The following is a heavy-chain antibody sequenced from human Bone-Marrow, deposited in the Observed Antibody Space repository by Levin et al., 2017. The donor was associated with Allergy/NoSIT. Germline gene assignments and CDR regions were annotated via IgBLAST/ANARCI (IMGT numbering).Heavy chain of an antibody. Sequence: GGSLRLSCAASGFTFRNYAMIWVRQAAGKGPEWVSGITGDGGVTHYADSVKGRFTISRDNAENTLFLEMNSLRGEDTAIYYCAKGITIFGVGRPDSWGQGTLVTVSS. CDR1: GFTFRNYA. CDR3: AKGITIFGVGRPDS. V-gene: IGHV3-23*01. J-gene: IGHJ4*02. CDR2: ITGDGGVT. D-gene: IGHD3-3*01.